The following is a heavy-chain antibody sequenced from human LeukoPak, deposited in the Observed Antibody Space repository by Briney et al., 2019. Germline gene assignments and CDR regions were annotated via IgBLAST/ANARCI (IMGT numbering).Heavy chain of an antibody. D-gene: IGHD2-2*03. Sequence: SETLSLTCTVSNGSMTSDSYYWAWVRQPPGKGLEWIGNIFYSGKTYYSASLKSRVTVSLDTSKKNFSLRLSSVTAADTAVYYCARLWIVATWFDAWGQGALVTVSS. J-gene: IGHJ5*02. CDR3: ARLWIVATWFDA. CDR1: NGSMTSDSYY. CDR2: IFYSGKT. V-gene: IGHV4-39*02.